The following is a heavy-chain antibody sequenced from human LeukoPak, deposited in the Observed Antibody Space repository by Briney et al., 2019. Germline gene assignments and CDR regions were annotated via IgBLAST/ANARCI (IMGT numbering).Heavy chain of an antibody. V-gene: IGHV3-74*01. Sequence: GGSLRLSCAASGFTFSSYGMHWVRHAPGKGLVWVSRINSDGSSTSYADSVKGRFTISRDNAKNTLYLQMNSLRAEDTAVYYCARGPPNYYGSGRIDYWGQGTLVTVSS. CDR3: ARGPPNYYGSGRIDY. CDR1: GFTFSSYG. CDR2: INSDGSST. D-gene: IGHD3-10*01. J-gene: IGHJ4*02.